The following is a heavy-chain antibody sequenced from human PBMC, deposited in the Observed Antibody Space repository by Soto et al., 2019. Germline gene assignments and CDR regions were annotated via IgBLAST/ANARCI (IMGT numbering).Heavy chain of an antibody. CDR2: IFYRGST. Sequence: QVQLQESGPGLVKPSETLSLSCTVSGGSVSSGSHYWSWIRQPPGKGLEWIGYIFYRGSTTYNPSLKSRVPMSVDTSKNQCALKLSSVTAADTAVYYCARVYCGGGCYQDEYFQSWGQGTLVSV. V-gene: IGHV4-61*01. D-gene: IGHD2-21*02. J-gene: IGHJ1*01. CDR1: GGSVSSGSHY. CDR3: ARVYCGGGCYQDEYFQS.